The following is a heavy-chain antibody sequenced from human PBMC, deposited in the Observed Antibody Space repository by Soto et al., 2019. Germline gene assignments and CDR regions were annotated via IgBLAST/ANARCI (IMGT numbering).Heavy chain of an antibody. Sequence: GGSLRLSCAASGFTFSTYAMSWVRQAPGKGLEWVSYISSSSSTIYYADSVKGRFTISRDNAKNSLYLQMNSLRDEDTAVYYCARGTYYYDSSGYLDYWGQGTLVTVSS. D-gene: IGHD3-22*01. CDR1: GFTFSTYA. V-gene: IGHV3-48*02. CDR2: ISSSSSTI. J-gene: IGHJ4*02. CDR3: ARGTYYYDSSGYLDY.